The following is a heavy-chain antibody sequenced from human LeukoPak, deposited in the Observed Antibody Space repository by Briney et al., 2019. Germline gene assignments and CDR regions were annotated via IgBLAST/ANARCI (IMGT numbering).Heavy chain of an antibody. CDR3: ARAVLTPSGYIWHFDL. D-gene: IGHD3-3*01. CDR2: INYSGST. Sequence: PSQTLSLTCTVSGDSISSGDYWWSWIRQYPGKGLEWVGYINYSGSTYYNPSLRSRVTMSVDTSKNQFSLKLSSVTAADTAVYYCARAVLTPSGYIWHFDLWGRGTLVTVSS. CDR1: GDSISSGDYW. V-gene: IGHV4-31*03. J-gene: IGHJ2*01.